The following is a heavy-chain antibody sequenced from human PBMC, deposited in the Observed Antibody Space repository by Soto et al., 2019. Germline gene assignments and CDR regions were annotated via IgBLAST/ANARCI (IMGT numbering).Heavy chain of an antibody. J-gene: IGHJ4*02. V-gene: IGHV3-23*05. D-gene: IGHD1-1*01. Sequence: PGGSLRLSCTASGLPHSNFAMMWVRQAPGKGLECVSGIYGSGRGIEYADSVKGRFTISRDNSKNTVYLQMTDLRAEDTAVYYCAKDDVYNDGLWLMDHWGQGTQVTVSS. CDR1: GLPHSNFA. CDR3: AKDDVYNDGLWLMDH. CDR2: IYGSGRGI.